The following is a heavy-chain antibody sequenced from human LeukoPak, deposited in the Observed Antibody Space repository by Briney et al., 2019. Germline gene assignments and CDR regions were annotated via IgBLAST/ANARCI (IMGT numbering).Heavy chain of an antibody. CDR3: ARGYCSSTSCYHLDY. D-gene: IGHD2-2*01. Sequence: SETLSLTCAVYGGSFSSYYWSWIRQPPGKGLEWIGYIHYSGSTNYNPSLKSRVTISVDTSKNQFSLKLSSVTAADTAVYYCARGYCSSTSCYHLDYWGQGTLVTVSS. CDR2: IHYSGST. V-gene: IGHV4-59*01. J-gene: IGHJ4*02. CDR1: GGSFSSYY.